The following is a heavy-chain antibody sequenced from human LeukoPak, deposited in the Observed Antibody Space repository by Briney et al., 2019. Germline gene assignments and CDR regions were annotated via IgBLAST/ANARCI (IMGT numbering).Heavy chain of an antibody. J-gene: IGHJ5*02. V-gene: IGHV6-1*01. D-gene: IGHD2-15*01. CDR3: AGDLGYCRGGSCYFWSWFDP. Sequence: SQTLSLTCAISGDSVSSNSAAWNWIRQSPSRGLEWLGRTYYRSKWYNDYAVSLKSRITINPDTPKNHFSVQLNSVTPEDTAVYYCAGDLGYCRGGSCYFWSWFDPWGQGTLVTVSS. CDR1: GDSVSSNSAA. CDR2: TYYRSKWYN.